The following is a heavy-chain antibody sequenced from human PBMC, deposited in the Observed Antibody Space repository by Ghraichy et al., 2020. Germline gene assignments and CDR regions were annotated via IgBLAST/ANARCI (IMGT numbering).Heavy chain of an antibody. CDR1: GFIFSEFA. CDR2: ISSDGSNK. Sequence: GESLNISCGASGFIFSEFAMHWVRQAPGKGPEWVAVISSDGSNKYYADSVKGRFTVSRDNSKSTLFLQMNSLRPEDTAIYYFARVSRWGQGTLVTVSS. J-gene: IGHJ4*02. CDR3: ARVSR. V-gene: IGHV3-30-3*01.